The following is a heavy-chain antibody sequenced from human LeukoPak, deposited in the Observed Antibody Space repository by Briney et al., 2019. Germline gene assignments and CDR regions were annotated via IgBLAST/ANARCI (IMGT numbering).Heavy chain of an antibody. CDR3: ASLKSPSYGASNFDY. J-gene: IGHJ4*02. V-gene: IGHV4-38-2*02. D-gene: IGHD3-16*01. CDR2: IYYGGST. CDR1: AYSITYGHQ. Sequence: SETLSLTCTVSAYSITYGHQWGWIRQSPGRGLEWIGHIYYGGSTSYNPSLKSRVTLSVDTSKNQFSLNLTSVTAADTAVYYCASLKSPSYGASNFDYWGQGTLVTVSS.